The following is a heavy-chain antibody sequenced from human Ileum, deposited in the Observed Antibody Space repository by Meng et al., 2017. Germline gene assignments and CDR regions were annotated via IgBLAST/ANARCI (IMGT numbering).Heavy chain of an antibody. CDR2: INYSGTA. Sequence: PLQGSGPAPVMSSCTLSLPCGCSGASGISGSYYWNCTRQSARKGLEWIGYINYSGTAYYNASLGSRVSMSIDTSKNQFSLKLTSVTAADTAVYYCTRDQTSNGWGSFDSWGQGTLVTVSS. J-gene: IGHJ4*02. D-gene: IGHD7-27*01. CDR1: GASGISGSYY. V-gene: IGHV4-61*01. CDR3: TRDQTSNGWGSFDS.